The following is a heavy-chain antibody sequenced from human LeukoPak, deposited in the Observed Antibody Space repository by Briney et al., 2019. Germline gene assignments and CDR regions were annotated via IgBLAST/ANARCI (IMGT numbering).Heavy chain of an antibody. CDR2: ISSSSSYI. Sequence: GGSLRLSRAASGFTFSNYNMNWVRQAPGKGLEWVSSISSSSSYIYYADSVKGRFTISRDNAKNSLYLQMNSLRAEDTAVYYCARDLNPDTYFDYWGQGTLVTVSS. J-gene: IGHJ4*02. D-gene: IGHD1-14*01. CDR3: ARDLNPDTYFDY. CDR1: GFTFSNYN. V-gene: IGHV3-21*01.